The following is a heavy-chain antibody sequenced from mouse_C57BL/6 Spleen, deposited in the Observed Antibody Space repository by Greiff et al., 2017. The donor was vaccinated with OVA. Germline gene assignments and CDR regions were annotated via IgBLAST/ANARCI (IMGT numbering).Heavy chain of an antibody. Sequence: QVQLQQPGAALVRPLSSVQLSCTSSGFSFTSYWLDLVKPRPCPGLYWIGNIYPSDSETHYNQKFKDKATLTVDKSSSTAYMQLSSLTSEDSAVYYCARGSGYFDYWGQGTTLTVSS. CDR1: GFSFTSYW. D-gene: IGHD3-2*02. V-gene: IGHV1-61*01. CDR3: ARGSGYFDY. J-gene: IGHJ2*01. CDR2: IYPSDSET.